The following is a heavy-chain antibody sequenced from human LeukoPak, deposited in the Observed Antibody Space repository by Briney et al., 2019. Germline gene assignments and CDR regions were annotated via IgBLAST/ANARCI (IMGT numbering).Heavy chain of an antibody. D-gene: IGHD7-27*01. Sequence: GGSLRLSCAASGFTFSGYNMNWVRQAPGKGLEWVSSISSSSGHIYYADSVKGRFTISRDNAKNSLYLQVNSLRAEDTAVYYCARSMGNWGRDFDYWGQGTLVTVSS. CDR1: GFTFSGYN. CDR2: ISSSSGHI. V-gene: IGHV3-21*01. J-gene: IGHJ4*02. CDR3: ARSMGNWGRDFDY.